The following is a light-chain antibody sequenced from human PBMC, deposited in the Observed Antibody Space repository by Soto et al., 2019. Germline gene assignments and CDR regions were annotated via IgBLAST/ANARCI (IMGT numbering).Light chain of an antibody. CDR3: QQSDSTPYT. CDR2: AAS. CDR1: QSINSH. J-gene: IGKJ2*01. V-gene: IGKV1-39*01. Sequence: DIQMTQSPSSLSASVGDRVTITCRASQSINSHLNWYQQKPGKAPKLLIYAASSLEGGVPSRFSGSGSGTDFTLTISSLQPEDFATYCCQQSDSTPYTFGHGTKLE.